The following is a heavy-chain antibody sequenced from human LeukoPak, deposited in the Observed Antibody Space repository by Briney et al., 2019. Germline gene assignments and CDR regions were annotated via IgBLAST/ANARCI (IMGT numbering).Heavy chain of an antibody. D-gene: IGHD6-6*01. Sequence: NPSETLSLTCAVYGGSFSGYYWSWIRQPPGKGLEWIGEINHSGSTNYNPSLKSRVTISVDTSKNQFSLKLSSVTAADTAVYYCARAGIAAHPWCWFDPWGQGTLVTVSS. V-gene: IGHV4-34*01. CDR1: GGSFSGYY. CDR3: ARAGIAAHPWCWFDP. CDR2: INHSGST. J-gene: IGHJ5*02.